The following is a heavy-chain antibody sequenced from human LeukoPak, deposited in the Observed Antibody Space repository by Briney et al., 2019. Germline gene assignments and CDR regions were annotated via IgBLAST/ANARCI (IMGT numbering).Heavy chain of an antibody. CDR3: ARGQPYYDFWSGSATNFDY. D-gene: IGHD3-3*01. CDR2: INHSGST. V-gene: IGHV4-34*01. J-gene: IGHJ4*02. CDR1: GGSFSGYY. Sequence: PSETLSLTCAVYGGSFSGYYWSWIRQPPGKGLEWIGEINHSGSTNYNPSLKSRVTISVDTSTNQFSLKLTSVTAADTAVYYCARGQPYYDFWSGSATNFDYWGQGTLVTVSS.